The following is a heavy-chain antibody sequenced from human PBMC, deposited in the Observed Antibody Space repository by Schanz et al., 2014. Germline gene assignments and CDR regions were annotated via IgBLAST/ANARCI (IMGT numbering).Heavy chain of an antibody. Sequence: VQLVESGGGLVQPGESLRVSCAASGFTFNDYAMHWVRQAPGKGLEWVAVISYEGSKKYYPDSVQGRFTISRDNSKNTLYLQMNSLRTEDTAVYFCAKSYDTSGYSGFDYWGQGTLVTVSS. J-gene: IGHJ4*02. CDR1: GFTFNDYA. D-gene: IGHD3-22*01. CDR3: AKSYDTSGYSGFDY. CDR2: ISYEGSKK. V-gene: IGHV3-30*04.